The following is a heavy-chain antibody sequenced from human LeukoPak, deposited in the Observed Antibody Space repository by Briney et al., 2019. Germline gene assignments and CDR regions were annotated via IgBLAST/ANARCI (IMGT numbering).Heavy chain of an antibody. CDR2: VKPDGSEK. V-gene: IGHV3-7*01. D-gene: IGHD1-1*01. CDR3: ARYCTFRTCSGTKFDY. Sequence: GGSLRLSCTASEMTFSSYWMSWVRQAPGKGLEWVANVKPDGSEKYYLDSVKGRFTFSRDNAKNSLYLQMNSLRAEDTAVYFCARYCTFRTCSGTKFDYWGQGTLVPVSS. J-gene: IGHJ4*02. CDR1: EMTFSSYW.